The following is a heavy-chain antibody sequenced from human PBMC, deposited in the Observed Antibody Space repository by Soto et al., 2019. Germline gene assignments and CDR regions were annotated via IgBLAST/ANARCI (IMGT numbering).Heavy chain of an antibody. CDR1: GFSLTTSGVV. J-gene: IGHJ4*02. CDR2: IYWDDDK. CDR3: AHRVLRTVFGLVTTTAIYFDF. D-gene: IGHD3-3*01. Sequence: QITLNESGPTQVKPRQTLTLTCTFSGFSLTTSGVVVGWIRQSPGKAPEWLALIYWDDDKRYSPSLKSRLTITKDTSQTPVVLTMADLDPADTATYYCAHRVLRTVFGLVTTTAIYFDFWGQGTPVAVSS. V-gene: IGHV2-5*02.